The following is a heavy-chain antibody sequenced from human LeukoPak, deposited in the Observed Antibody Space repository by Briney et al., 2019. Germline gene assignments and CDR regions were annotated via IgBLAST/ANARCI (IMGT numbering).Heavy chain of an antibody. J-gene: IGHJ4*02. Sequence: GGSLRLSCAASGFTFSSYGMHWVRQAPGKGLEWVAFIRYDGSNKYYADSVKGRFTISRDNSKNSLYLQMNSLRAEDTAVYYCARAAEAEQQLPTRFDYWGQGTLVTVSS. CDR2: IRYDGSNK. D-gene: IGHD6-13*01. CDR1: GFTFSSYG. CDR3: ARAAEAEQQLPTRFDY. V-gene: IGHV3-30*02.